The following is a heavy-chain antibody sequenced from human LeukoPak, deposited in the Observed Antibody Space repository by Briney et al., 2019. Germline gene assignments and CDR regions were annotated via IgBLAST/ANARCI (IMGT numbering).Heavy chain of an antibody. CDR2: LRSKAYGGTT. V-gene: IGHV3-49*04. J-gene: IGHJ4*02. D-gene: IGHD3-3*01. CDR1: GFTFGDYA. CDR3: TREGDDSWSGQWDY. Sequence: GGSLRLSCTASGFTFGDYAMSWVRPAQGKGLEWVGFLRSKAYGGTTEYAASVKGRFTISRDDSKSIAYLQMNSLKTEDTAVYYCTREGDDSWSGQWDYWGQGTLVTVSS.